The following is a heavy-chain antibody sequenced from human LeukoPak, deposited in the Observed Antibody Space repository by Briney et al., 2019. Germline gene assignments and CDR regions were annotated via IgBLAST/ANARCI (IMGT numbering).Heavy chain of an antibody. D-gene: IGHD1-26*01. V-gene: IGHV3-7*01. J-gene: IGHJ4*02. CDR1: GFTFSSYA. CDR3: AREEVSGSYPDY. CDR2: IKQDGSEK. Sequence: GGSRRLSCAASGFTFSSYAMSWVRQAPEKGLEWVANIKQDGSEKYYVDSVKGRFTISRDNAKNSLYLQMNSLRAEDTAVYYCAREEVSGSYPDYWGQGTLVTVSS.